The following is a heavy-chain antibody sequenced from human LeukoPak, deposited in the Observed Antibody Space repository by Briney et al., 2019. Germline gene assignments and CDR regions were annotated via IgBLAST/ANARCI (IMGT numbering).Heavy chain of an antibody. Sequence: ASVKVSCKASGYTFTGYYVHWVRQAPGQGLEWMGWINPNSGGTNYAQKFQGRVAMTWDTSINTAYMELSGLTSDDTAVYYCAKDPIRADGYNLDFWGQGTLVTVSS. CDR1: GYTFTGYY. V-gene: IGHV1-2*02. D-gene: IGHD5-24*01. CDR3: AKDPIRADGYNLDF. J-gene: IGHJ4*02. CDR2: INPNSGGT.